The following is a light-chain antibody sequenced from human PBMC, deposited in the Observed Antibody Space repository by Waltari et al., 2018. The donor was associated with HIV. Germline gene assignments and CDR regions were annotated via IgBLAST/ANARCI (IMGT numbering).Light chain of an antibody. Sequence: QSALTQPASVSGSPGQSITIPCDIGGYTYVSWHQQPPGKAPKLIIYEVSNRPSGVSNRFSGSRSGSTASLTISGLRAEDEATYYCSSYTSRSLLVLFGGGTNLTVL. V-gene: IGLV2-14*01. CDR1: IGGYTY. CDR3: SSYTSRSLLVL. J-gene: IGLJ3*02. CDR2: EVS.